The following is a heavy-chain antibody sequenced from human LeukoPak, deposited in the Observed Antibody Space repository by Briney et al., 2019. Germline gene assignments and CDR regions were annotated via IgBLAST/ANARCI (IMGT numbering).Heavy chain of an antibody. Sequence: PSETLSLTCTVSGDSISSSSYYWGWIRQPPGTGLEWIGSIYYSGSTYYNPSLKSRVTISVDTSKNQFSLKLSSVTAADTAVYYCARRSMANPFDYWGQGTLVTVSS. CDR2: IYYSGST. J-gene: IGHJ4*02. CDR3: ARRSMANPFDY. V-gene: IGHV4-39*01. D-gene: IGHD2/OR15-2a*01. CDR1: GDSISSSSYY.